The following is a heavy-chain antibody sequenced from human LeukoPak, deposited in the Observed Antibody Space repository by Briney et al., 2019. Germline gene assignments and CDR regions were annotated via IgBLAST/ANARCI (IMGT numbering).Heavy chain of an antibody. CDR3: ARAPTVVTPHY. Sequence: GGSLRLSCAASGFTFSDYYMSWIRQAPGKGLEWVSSISSSSSYIYYADSVKGRFTISRDNAKNSLYLQMNSLRAEDTAVYYCARAPTVVTPHYWGQGTLVTVSS. V-gene: IGHV3-11*06. D-gene: IGHD4-23*01. J-gene: IGHJ4*02. CDR1: GFTFSDYY. CDR2: ISSSSSYI.